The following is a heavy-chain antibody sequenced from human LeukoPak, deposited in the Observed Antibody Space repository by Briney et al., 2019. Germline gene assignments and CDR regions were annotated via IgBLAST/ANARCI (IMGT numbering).Heavy chain of an antibody. CDR3: ARDKYYDFWSGYYRFDP. Sequence: GGSLRLSCAASGFTFSDYYMSWIRQAPGRGLGWVSYISSSGSTIYYADSVKGRFTISRDNAKNSLYLQMNSLRAEDTAVYYCARDKYYDFWSGYYRFDPWGQGTLVTASS. CDR1: GFTFSDYY. CDR2: ISSSGSTI. J-gene: IGHJ5*02. D-gene: IGHD3-3*01. V-gene: IGHV3-11*04.